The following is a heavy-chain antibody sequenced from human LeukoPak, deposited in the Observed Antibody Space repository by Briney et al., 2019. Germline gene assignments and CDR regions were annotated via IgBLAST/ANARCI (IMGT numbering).Heavy chain of an antibody. D-gene: IGHD1-14*01. J-gene: IGHJ5*02. CDR3: ARRPEKGRFDP. CDR1: NGSLSGSSSY. V-gene: IGHV4-39*01. CDR2: IHYSTST. Sequence: SETLSLTCTVSNGSLSGSSSYWGWIRHPPGKGPEWIANIHYSTSTDYNPSLKSRLTLSIDTAKKQFSLKLSSVTAADTALYYCARRPEKGRFDPWGQGTLVTVPS.